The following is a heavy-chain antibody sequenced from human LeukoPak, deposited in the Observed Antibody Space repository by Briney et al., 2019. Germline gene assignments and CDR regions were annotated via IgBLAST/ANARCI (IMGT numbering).Heavy chain of an antibody. D-gene: IGHD4-23*01. Sequence: GGSLRLSCAASGFSFSGHWMHWARQLPGKGLVWVSRISPTGSTTSYADSVKGRFTISRDNSKNTLYLQANSLRAEDTAVYYCARRGDGGRSFDYWGQGTLVTVSS. CDR1: GFSFSGHW. CDR2: ISPTGSTT. J-gene: IGHJ4*02. V-gene: IGHV3-74*01. CDR3: ARRGDGGRSFDY.